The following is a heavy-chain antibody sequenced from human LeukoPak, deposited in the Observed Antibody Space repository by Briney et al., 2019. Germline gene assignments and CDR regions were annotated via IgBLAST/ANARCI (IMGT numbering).Heavy chain of an antibody. Sequence: ASVKVSCKASGGTFSSYAISWVRQAPGQGLEWMGGIIPIFGTANYAQKFQGRATITADESTSTAYMELSSLRSEDTAVYYCARVGDYVWGSYRGEYYFDYWGQGTLVTVSS. V-gene: IGHV1-69*01. CDR3: ARVGDYVWGSYRGEYYFDY. D-gene: IGHD3-16*02. J-gene: IGHJ4*02. CDR1: GGTFSSYA. CDR2: IIPIFGTA.